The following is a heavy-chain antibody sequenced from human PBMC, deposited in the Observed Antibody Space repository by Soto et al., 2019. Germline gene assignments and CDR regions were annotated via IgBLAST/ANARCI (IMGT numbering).Heavy chain of an antibody. D-gene: IGHD1-26*01. CDR2: INPDGRGT. Sequence: EVQLVESGGGLVQPGGSLTLSCVASGFTFSSYWMHWVRQAPGKGVVWVSRINPDGRGTTYADSVKGQFTISRDNAKTTLSLQMNSLRPEDTAVYYCARVGQGAWYFDLWGRGTLVTVSS. V-gene: IGHV3-74*01. CDR1: GFTFSSYW. CDR3: ARVGQGAWYFDL. J-gene: IGHJ2*01.